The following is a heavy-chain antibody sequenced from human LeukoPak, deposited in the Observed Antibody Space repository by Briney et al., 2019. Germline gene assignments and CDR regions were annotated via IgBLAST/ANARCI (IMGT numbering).Heavy chain of an antibody. J-gene: IGHJ4*02. Sequence: GGSLRLSCAASGFTVSSNYMSWVRQAPGKGLEWVSVIYSGGSTYYADSVKGRFTISRDNAKNSLYLQMNSLRAEDTAVYYCASTNDAYYFDYWGQGTLVTVSS. D-gene: IGHD2-8*01. CDR2: IYSGGST. V-gene: IGHV3-53*01. CDR3: ASTNDAYYFDY. CDR1: GFTVSSNY.